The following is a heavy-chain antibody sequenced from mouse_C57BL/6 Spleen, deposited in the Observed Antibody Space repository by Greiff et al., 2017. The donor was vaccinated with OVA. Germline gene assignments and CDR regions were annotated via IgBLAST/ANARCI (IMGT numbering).Heavy chain of an antibody. CDR3: ARIELDYSNQYYAMDY. V-gene: IGHV14-3*01. J-gene: IGHJ4*01. D-gene: IGHD2-5*01. CDR2: IDPANGNT. CDR1: GFNIKNTY. Sequence: EVQRVESVAELVRPGASVKLSCTASGFNIKNTYMHWVKQRPEQGLEWIGRIDPANGNTKYAPKFQGKATITADTSSNTAYLQLSSLTSEDTAIYYCARIELDYSNQYYAMDYWGQGTSVTVSS.